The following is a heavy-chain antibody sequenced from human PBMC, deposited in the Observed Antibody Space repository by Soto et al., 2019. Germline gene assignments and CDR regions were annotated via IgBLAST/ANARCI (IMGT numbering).Heavy chain of an antibody. D-gene: IGHD3-3*01. J-gene: IGHJ5*02. CDR2: IYHSGST. V-gene: IGHV4-38-2*02. Sequence: SETLSLTCTVSGYSISSGYYWGWIRQPPGKGLEWIGSIYHSGSTYYNPSLKSRVTISVDTSKNQFSLKLSSVTAADTAVYYCAGSQITIFGFDPWGQGTLVTVSS. CDR3: AGSQITIFGFDP. CDR1: GYSISSGYY.